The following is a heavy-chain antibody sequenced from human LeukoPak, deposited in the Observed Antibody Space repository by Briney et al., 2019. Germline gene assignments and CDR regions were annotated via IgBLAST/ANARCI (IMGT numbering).Heavy chain of an antibody. V-gene: IGHV3-49*03. J-gene: IGHJ4*02. CDR3: TVRVTTVTTHYYFDY. CDR2: IRSKAYGGTT. CDR1: GFTFGDYA. D-gene: IGHD4-17*01. Sequence: PGGSLRLSCTASGFTFGDYAMSWFRQAPGKGLEWVGFIRSKAYGGTTEYAASVKGRFTISRDDSKSIAYLQMNSLKTEDTAVYYCTVRVTTVTTHYYFDYWGQGTLVTVSS.